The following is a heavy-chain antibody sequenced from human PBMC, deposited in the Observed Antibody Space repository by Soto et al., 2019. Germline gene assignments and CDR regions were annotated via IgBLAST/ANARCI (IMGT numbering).Heavy chain of an antibody. CDR1: GGSISSYY. CDR2: IYYSGST. CDR3: ARARVGAMFEVEKWFDP. D-gene: IGHD1-26*01. V-gene: IGHV4-59*01. Sequence: PSETLSLTCTVSGGSISSYYWSWIRQPPGKGLEWIGYIYYSGSTNYNPSLKSRVTTSVDTSKNQFSLKLSSVTAADTAVYYCARARVGAMFEVEKWFDPWGQGTLVTVSS. J-gene: IGHJ5*02.